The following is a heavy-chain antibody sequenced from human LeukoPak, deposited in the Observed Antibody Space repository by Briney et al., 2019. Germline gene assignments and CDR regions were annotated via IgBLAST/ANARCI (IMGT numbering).Heavy chain of an antibody. D-gene: IGHD1-26*01. CDR1: GVTFSSYS. V-gene: IGHV3-21*01. J-gene: IGHJ6*03. CDR3: ARAYARWENYMDV. CDR2: ISSSSSYI. Sequence: GGSLRLSCAASGVTFSSYSMNSVRPAPGKGLEWVSYISSSSSYIYYADSVKGRFTISRDNAKNSLYLQMNSLRAEDTAVYYCARAYARWENYMDVWGKGTTVTVSS.